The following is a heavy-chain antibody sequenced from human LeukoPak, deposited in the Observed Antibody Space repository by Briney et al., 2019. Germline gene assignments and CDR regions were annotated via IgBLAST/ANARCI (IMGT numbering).Heavy chain of an antibody. CDR2: IYYSGNT. Sequence: SSETLSLTCTVSGGSISSSSYYWGWIRQPPGKGLEWIGSIYYSGNTYYNPSLESRVTISVDTSKNQFSLKLSSVTAADTAVYYCARVLSGDHFDYWGQGTLVTVSS. V-gene: IGHV4-39*01. CDR3: ARVLSGDHFDY. CDR1: GGSISSSSYY. D-gene: IGHD3-10*01. J-gene: IGHJ4*02.